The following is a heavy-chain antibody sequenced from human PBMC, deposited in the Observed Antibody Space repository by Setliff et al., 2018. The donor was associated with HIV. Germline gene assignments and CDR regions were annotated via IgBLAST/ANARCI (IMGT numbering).Heavy chain of an antibody. D-gene: IGHD3-10*01. CDR1: GGTFSSYA. Sequence: ASVKVSCKASGGTFSSYAISWVRQAPGQGLEWMGGIIPILGIANYAQKFQGRVTITADKSTSTAYMELSSLRSEDTAVYYCARGYGSGSYYRPMWFDPWGQGTLVTVSS. J-gene: IGHJ5*02. V-gene: IGHV1-69*10. CDR3: ARGYGSGSYYRPMWFDP. CDR2: IIPILGIA.